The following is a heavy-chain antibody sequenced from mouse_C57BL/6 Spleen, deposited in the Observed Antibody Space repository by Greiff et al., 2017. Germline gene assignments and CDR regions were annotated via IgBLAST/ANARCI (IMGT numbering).Heavy chain of an antibody. Sequence: QVQLKESGPGLVAPSQSLSITCTVSGFSLTSYGVHWVRQPPGKGLEWLVVIWSDGSTTNNSALKSRLSISKDNSKSQVFLKMNSLQTDDPAMYYCARHQDDYGAMDYWGQGTSVTVSS. J-gene: IGHJ4*01. CDR2: IWSDGST. CDR1: GFSLTSYG. CDR3: ARHQDDYGAMDY. V-gene: IGHV2-6-1*01. D-gene: IGHD3-2*02.